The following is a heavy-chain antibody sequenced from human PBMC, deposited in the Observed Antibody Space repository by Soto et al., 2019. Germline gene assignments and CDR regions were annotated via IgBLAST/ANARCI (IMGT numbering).Heavy chain of an antibody. CDR3: AKSTGTTISYYYYMDV. CDR1: GFTFDDYA. V-gene: IGHV3-9*01. J-gene: IGHJ6*03. CDR2: ISWNSGSI. D-gene: IGHD1-1*01. Sequence: EVQLVESGGGLVQPGRSLRLSCAASGFTFDDYAMHWVRQAPGKGLEWVSGISWNSGSIGYADSVKGRFTISRDNAKNSLYLQMNSLRAEDTALYYCAKSTGTTISYYYYMDVWGKGTTVTGSS.